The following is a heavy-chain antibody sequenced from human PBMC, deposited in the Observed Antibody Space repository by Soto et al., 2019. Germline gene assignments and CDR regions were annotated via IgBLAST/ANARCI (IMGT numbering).Heavy chain of an antibody. CDR3: ARIFAVTPYYFDY. D-gene: IGHD4-17*01. J-gene: IGHJ4*02. Sequence: GASVKVSCKASGGTFSSYTISWVRQAPGQGLEWMGRIIPILGIANYAQKFQGRVTITADKSTSTAYMELSSLRSEDTAVYYCARIFAVTPYYFDYWGQGTLVTVSS. V-gene: IGHV1-69*02. CDR2: IIPILGIA. CDR1: GGTFSSYT.